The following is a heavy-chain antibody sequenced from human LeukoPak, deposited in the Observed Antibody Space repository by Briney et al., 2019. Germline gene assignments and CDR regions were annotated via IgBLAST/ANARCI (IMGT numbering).Heavy chain of an antibody. Sequence: GGSLRLSCAASGFTLSSYAMQWVRQALSKGQEWVAVISYDGSNKYYADSVKGRFTISRDNSKNTLYLQMNSLRAEDTAVYYCAKGGKWDVTPFDYWGQGTLVTVSS. CDR2: ISYDGSNK. CDR1: GFTLSSYA. V-gene: IGHV3-30-3*01. D-gene: IGHD1-26*01. J-gene: IGHJ4*02. CDR3: AKGGKWDVTPFDY.